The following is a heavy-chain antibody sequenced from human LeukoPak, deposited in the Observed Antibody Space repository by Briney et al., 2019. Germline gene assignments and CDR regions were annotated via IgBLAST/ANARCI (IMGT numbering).Heavy chain of an antibody. D-gene: IGHD3-10*01. CDR3: ARALSPGWVWGYGSGNDY. V-gene: IGHV1-18*01. CDR1: GYTFTSYG. Sequence: ASVKVSCKASGYTFTSYGISWVRQAPGQGLEWMGWISAYNGNTNYAQKLQGRVTMTTDTSTSTAYMELRSLRSDDTAVFYCARALSPGWVWGYGSGNDYWGQGTLVTVSS. CDR2: ISAYNGNT. J-gene: IGHJ4*02.